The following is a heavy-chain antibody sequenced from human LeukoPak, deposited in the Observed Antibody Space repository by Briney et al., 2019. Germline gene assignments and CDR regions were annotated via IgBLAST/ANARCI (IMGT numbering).Heavy chain of an antibody. Sequence: SETLSLACTVSGGSISSSSYYWGWIRQPPGKGLEWIGSIYYSGSTYYNPSLKSRVTISVDTSKNQFSLKLSSVTAADTAVYYCAIRYSSGTDYWGQGTLVTVSS. D-gene: IGHD6-19*01. CDR1: GGSISSSSYY. CDR3: AIRYSSGTDY. J-gene: IGHJ4*02. V-gene: IGHV4-39*07. CDR2: IYYSGST.